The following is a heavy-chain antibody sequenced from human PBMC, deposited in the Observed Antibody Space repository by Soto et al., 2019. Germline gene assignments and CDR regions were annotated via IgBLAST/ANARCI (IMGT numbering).Heavy chain of an antibody. J-gene: IGHJ3*02. CDR1: GYTFTSYC. Sequence: ASVKVSCKASGYTFTSYCISWVRQAPGQGLEWMGWISAYNGNTNYAQKLQGRVTMTTDTSTSTAYMELRSLRSDDTAVYYCARETHYGDYVDDGFDSWGQGTMVTVSS. CDR3: ARETHYGDYVDDGFDS. CDR2: ISAYNGNT. D-gene: IGHD4-17*01. V-gene: IGHV1-18*01.